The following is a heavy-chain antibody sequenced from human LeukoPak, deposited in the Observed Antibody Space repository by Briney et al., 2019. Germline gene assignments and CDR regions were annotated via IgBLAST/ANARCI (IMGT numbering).Heavy chain of an antibody. V-gene: IGHV4-4*02. D-gene: IGHD3-10*01. Sequence: SETLSLTCAVSGGSISSSNWWSWVRQPPGKGLEWIGEIYHSGSTNYNPSLKSRVTISVDKSKNQFSLKLSSVTAADTAVYYCARVPRSITMVRGPKRVWYFDLWGRGTLVTVSS. CDR2: IYHSGST. J-gene: IGHJ2*01. CDR1: GGSISSSNW. CDR3: ARVPRSITMVRGPKRVWYFDL.